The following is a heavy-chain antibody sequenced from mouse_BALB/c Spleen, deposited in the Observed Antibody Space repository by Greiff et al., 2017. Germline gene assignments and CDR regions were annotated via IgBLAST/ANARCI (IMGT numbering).Heavy chain of an antibody. CDR1: GFTFSSYG. D-gene: IGHD2-10*01. Sequence: EVQVVESGGGLVQPGGSLKLSCAASGFTFSSYGMSWVRQTPDKRLELVATINSNGGSTYYPDSVKGRFTISRDNAKNTLYLQMSSLRSEDTAMYYCARGAYYGNSYAMDYWGQGTSVTVSS. J-gene: IGHJ4*01. CDR2: INSNGGST. CDR3: ARGAYYGNSYAMDY. V-gene: IGHV5-6-3*01.